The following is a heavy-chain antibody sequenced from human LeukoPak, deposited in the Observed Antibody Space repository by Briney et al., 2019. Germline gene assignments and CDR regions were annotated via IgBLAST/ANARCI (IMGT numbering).Heavy chain of an antibody. Sequence: GGSLRLSCVASGFTFRRYGMLWVRQAPGKGLAGVAVISLDGSNKYYADSVKGRFTISRDNSKNTLYLQMNSLRAEDTAVYYCTRGYPIFDYWGQGTLVTVSS. CDR2: ISLDGSNK. CDR1: GFTFRRYG. CDR3: TRGYPIFDY. J-gene: IGHJ4*02. D-gene: IGHD3-16*02. V-gene: IGHV3-30*03.